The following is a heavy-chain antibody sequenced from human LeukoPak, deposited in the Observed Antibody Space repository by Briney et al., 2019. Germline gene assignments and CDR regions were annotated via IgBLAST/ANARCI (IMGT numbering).Heavy chain of an antibody. Sequence: SETLSLTCTVSGGSISSYYWSWIRQPAGKGLEWIGRIYTSGSTNYNPSLKSRVTMSVDTSKIQFSLKLSSVTAADTAVYYCARVRIIGYGSGSYMAFDIWGQGTMVTVSS. V-gene: IGHV4-4*07. D-gene: IGHD3-10*01. CDR2: IYTSGST. J-gene: IGHJ3*02. CDR1: GGSISSYY. CDR3: ARVRIIGYGSGSYMAFDI.